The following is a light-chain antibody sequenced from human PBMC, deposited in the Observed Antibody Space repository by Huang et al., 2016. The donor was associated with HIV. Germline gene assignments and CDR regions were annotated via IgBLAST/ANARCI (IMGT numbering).Light chain of an antibody. J-gene: IGKJ4*01. CDR1: RSVNTN. V-gene: IGKV3-15*01. CDR3: HQYNNWLLS. Sequence: EIVMTQSPATLSVSAGERVTLSCRANRSVNTNLAWYQQRPGQAPRLLIYGSSTRAPGIPARFSGSGSGTDFSLTISSLQSEDFALYYCHQYNNWLLSFGGGTRVDI. CDR2: GSS.